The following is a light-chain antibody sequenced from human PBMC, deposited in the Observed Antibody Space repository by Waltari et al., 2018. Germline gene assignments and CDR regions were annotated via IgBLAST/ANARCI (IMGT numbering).Light chain of an antibody. CDR2: SAS. CDR1: QGVSSY. J-gene: IGKJ1*01. CDR3: QQRSNWPRT. Sequence: EIVLTQSPATLSLSPGERAPLSCRASQGVSSYLAWYQQQPGPAPRLLIYSASNRATGIPARFSGSGSGTDFTLTISSLEPEDFAVYYCQQRSNWPRTFGQGTKVEIK. V-gene: IGKV3-11*01.